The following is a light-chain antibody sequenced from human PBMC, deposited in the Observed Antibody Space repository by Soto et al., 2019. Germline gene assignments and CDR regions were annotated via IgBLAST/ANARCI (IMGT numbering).Light chain of an antibody. CDR3: SSYAGSNNLV. CDR2: EVS. Sequence: QSALTQPASVSGSPGQSSTISCTGTSSDVGGYNYVSWYQQHPGKAPKLIIYEVSKRPSGVPDRFSGSKSGNTASLTVSGLQAEDEADYYCSSYAGSNNLVFGGGTKLTVL. V-gene: IGLV2-8*01. J-gene: IGLJ2*01. CDR1: SSDVGGYNY.